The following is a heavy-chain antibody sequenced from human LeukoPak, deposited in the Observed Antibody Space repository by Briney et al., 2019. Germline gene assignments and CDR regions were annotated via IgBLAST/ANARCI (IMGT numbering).Heavy chain of an antibody. CDR1: GVTFITYS. Sequence: PGGSLRLSCAASGVTFITYSMNWVRQAPGKGLEWVSSISSSSGYIYYADSVKGRFTISRDNAKNSLYLQMNSLRAEDTAGYYCARDRYGDYNFDYWGQGTLVTVSS. CDR3: ARDRYGDYNFDY. J-gene: IGHJ4*02. CDR2: ISSSSGYI. D-gene: IGHD4-17*01. V-gene: IGHV3-21*01.